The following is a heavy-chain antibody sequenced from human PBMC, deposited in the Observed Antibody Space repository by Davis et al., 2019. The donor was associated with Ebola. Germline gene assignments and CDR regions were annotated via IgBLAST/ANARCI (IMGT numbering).Heavy chain of an antibody. J-gene: IGHJ4*02. CDR2: INHSGST. Sequence: SETLSLTCAVYGWSFSGYYWRWIRQPPGKGLEWIGAINHSGSTNYNPSLKSRVTISVDTSKNQFALKLSSVTAADTAVYYCARGLVVYAIRLDYWGQGTLVTVSS. CDR3: ARGLVVYAIRLDY. D-gene: IGHD2-8*02. V-gene: IGHV4-34*01. CDR1: GWSFSGYY.